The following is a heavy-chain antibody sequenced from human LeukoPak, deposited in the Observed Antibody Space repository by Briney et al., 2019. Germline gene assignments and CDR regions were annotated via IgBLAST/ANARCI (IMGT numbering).Heavy chain of an antibody. CDR1: GFAFSSYA. J-gene: IGHJ4*02. CDR2: ISGSGGST. CDR3: ANSKELTFDY. V-gene: IGHV3-23*01. D-gene: IGHD1-26*01. Sequence: GGSLRLSCAASGFAFSSYAMHWVRQAPGKGLEWVSAISGSGGSTYYADSVKGRFTISRDNSKNTLYLQMNSLRAEDTAVYYCANSKELTFDYWGQGTLVTVSS.